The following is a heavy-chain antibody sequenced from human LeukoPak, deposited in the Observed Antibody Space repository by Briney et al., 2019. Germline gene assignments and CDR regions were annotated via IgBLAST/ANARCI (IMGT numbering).Heavy chain of an antibody. J-gene: IGHJ4*02. V-gene: IGHV4-4*07. D-gene: IGHD3-3*02. CDR2: ISTGGST. CDR3: ARDPSTWYFDY. Sequence: SETLSLTCTVSNDSISSYYWSWIRQPAGKGLEWIGLISTGGSTNYNPSLKSRVTMSVDTSKNQFSLKLSSVTAADTAVYYCARDPSTWYFDYWGQGTLVTVSS. CDR1: NDSISSYY.